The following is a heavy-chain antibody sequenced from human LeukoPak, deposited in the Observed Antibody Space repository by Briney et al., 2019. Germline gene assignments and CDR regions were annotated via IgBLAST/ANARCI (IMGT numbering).Heavy chain of an antibody. CDR1: GGSISSYY. CDR2: IYYSGST. Sequence: SETLSLTCTVSGGSISSYYWSWLRQPPGKGLEWIGYIYYSGSTNYNPSLKSRVTISVDTSKNQFSLKLSSVTAADTAVYYCARQHIVVVTASESWFDPWGQGTLVTVSS. V-gene: IGHV4-59*01. J-gene: IGHJ5*02. D-gene: IGHD2-21*02. CDR3: ARQHIVVVTASESWFDP.